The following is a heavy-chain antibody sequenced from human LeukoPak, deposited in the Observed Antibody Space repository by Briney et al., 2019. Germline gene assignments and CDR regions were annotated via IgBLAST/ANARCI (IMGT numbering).Heavy chain of an antibody. Sequence: GASVKVSCKASGYTFTGYYMHWVRQAPGQGLEWMGRINPNSGGTNYAQKLQGRVTMTTDTSTSTAYMELRSLRSDDTAVYYCARDSYSSSWYGWFDPWGQGTLVTVSS. CDR1: GYTFTGYY. D-gene: IGHD6-13*01. CDR2: INPNSGGT. J-gene: IGHJ5*02. CDR3: ARDSYSSSWYGWFDP. V-gene: IGHV1-2*06.